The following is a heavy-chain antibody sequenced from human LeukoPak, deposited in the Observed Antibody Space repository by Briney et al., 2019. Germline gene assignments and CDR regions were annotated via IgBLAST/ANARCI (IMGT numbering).Heavy chain of an antibody. D-gene: IGHD3-10*01. CDR2: IWYDGSNK. Sequence: GRSLRLSCAASGFTFSSYGMHWVRQAPGKGLEGVAGIWYDGSNKYYADSVKGRFTISRDNSKNTPYLQMNSLRAEDTAVYYCARDLITMVRGVIKKNYFDYWGQGTLVTVSS. J-gene: IGHJ4*02. CDR3: ARDLITMVRGVIKKNYFDY. V-gene: IGHV3-33*01. CDR1: GFTFSSYG.